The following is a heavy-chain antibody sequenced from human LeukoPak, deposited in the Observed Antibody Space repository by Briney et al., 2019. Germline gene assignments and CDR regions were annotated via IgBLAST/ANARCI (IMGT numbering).Heavy chain of an antibody. CDR3: EGERGDAFDV. J-gene: IGHJ3*01. CDR2: IKHDASEI. CDR1: GFTFSSYW. Sequence: GGSLRLSCAASGFTFSSYWMNWVRQAPGQGLEWVANIKHDASEIYYVDSVKGRFTISRDNAKNSLYLQMKNLRAEDTAVYYCEGERGDAFDVWGQGTMVAVSS. V-gene: IGHV3-7*01.